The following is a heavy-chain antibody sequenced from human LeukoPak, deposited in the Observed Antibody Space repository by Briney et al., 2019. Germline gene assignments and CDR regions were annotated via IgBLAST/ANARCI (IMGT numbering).Heavy chain of an antibody. D-gene: IGHD6-19*01. CDR1: GFTFDDYA. CDR2: ISWNSGSI. J-gene: IGHJ4*02. V-gene: IGHV3-9*01. Sequence: PGGSLRLSCAASGFTFDDYAMHWVRQAPGKGLEWVSGISWNSGSIGYADSVKGRFTISRDNAKNSLYLQMNSLRAEDTALYYCAKDSSGWGYFDYWGQGTLVTVSS. CDR3: AKDSSGWGYFDY.